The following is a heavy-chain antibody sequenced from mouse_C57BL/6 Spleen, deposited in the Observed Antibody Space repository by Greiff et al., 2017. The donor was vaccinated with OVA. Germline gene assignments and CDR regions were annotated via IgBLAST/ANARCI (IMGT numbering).Heavy chain of an antibody. CDR2: IYPGSGST. CDR3: ARSYYYGSSYLAMDY. V-gene: IGHV1-55*01. CDR1: GYTFTSYW. J-gene: IGHJ4*01. Sequence: QVQLQQPGAELVKPGASVKMSCKASGYTFTSYWITWVKQRPGQGLEWIGDIYPGSGSTNYNEKFKSKATLIVDTSSSTAYMQLSSLTSEDSAVYYCARSYYYGSSYLAMDYWGQGTSVTVSS. D-gene: IGHD1-1*01.